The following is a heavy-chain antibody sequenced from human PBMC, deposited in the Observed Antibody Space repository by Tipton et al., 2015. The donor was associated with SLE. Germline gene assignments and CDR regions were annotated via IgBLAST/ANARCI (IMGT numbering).Heavy chain of an antibody. CDR2: IYPSGNT. CDR1: GGPFSSGGYY. V-gene: IGHV4-61*02. Sequence: TLSLTCTVSGGPFSSGGYYWSWIRQAAGKGLEWIGRIYPSGNTKYNPSLESRVTISEDTSKKQFSLRLNSVTAADTAVYYCVRQLTTETTFVLDVFDIWGQGTMVTVYS. D-gene: IGHD4-17*01. J-gene: IGHJ3*02. CDR3: VRQLTTETTFVLDVFDI.